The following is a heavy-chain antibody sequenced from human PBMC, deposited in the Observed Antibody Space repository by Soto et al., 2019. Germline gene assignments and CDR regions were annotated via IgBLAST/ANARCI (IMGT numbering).Heavy chain of an antibody. J-gene: IGHJ4*02. D-gene: IGHD3-22*01. V-gene: IGHV5-51*01. Sequence: PGASLKISCKGSGYSFTNYWIGWVRQMPGKGLEWMGIIYPGDSDTRDNSSFQGQVTISADKSISTAYLQWSSLKASDTAMYYCARHFVYDSRGKRTYYFDYWGQGTRDTVSS. CDR2: IYPGDSDT. CDR1: GYSFTNYW. CDR3: ARHFVYDSRGKRTYYFDY.